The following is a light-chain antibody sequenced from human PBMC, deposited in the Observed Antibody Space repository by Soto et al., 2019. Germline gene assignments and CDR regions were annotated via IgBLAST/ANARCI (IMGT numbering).Light chain of an antibody. J-gene: IGKJ2*01. CDR3: QQRSKWPYT. Sequence: EIVLTQSPATLSLSPGERATLSCRASQSVSSYLAWYQQKPGQAPRLLIYDAPNRATGIPARFSGSGSGTDFTLTISSLEPEDFAVYYCQQRSKWPYTFGQGTKLEIK. CDR2: DAP. V-gene: IGKV3-11*01. CDR1: QSVSSY.